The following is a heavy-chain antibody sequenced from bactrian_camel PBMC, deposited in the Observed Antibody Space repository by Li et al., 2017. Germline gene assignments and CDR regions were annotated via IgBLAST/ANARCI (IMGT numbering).Heavy chain of an antibody. J-gene: IGHJ4*01. CDR1: GFTFARYW. D-gene: IGHD5*01. V-gene: IGHV3S1*01. Sequence: HVQLVESGGGLVQPGGSLRLSCAASGFTFARYWMTWVRLAPGKGREAVATLYNGGSTRYSDSVKGRFTISRDNAKNTLYLQLNSLKTEDTAMYYCAKDLFASWGAVFYYWGQGTQVTVS. CDR2: LYNGGST. CDR3: AKDLFASWGAVFYY.